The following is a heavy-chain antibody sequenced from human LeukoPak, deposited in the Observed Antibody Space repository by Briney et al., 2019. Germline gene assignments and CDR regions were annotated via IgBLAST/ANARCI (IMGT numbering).Heavy chain of an antibody. Sequence: SETLSLTCTVSGGSISSYYWSWIRQPAGKGLEWIGRIYTSGSTNYNPSLKSRVTMSVDTSKNQFSLKLSSVTAADTAVYYCARAKFDCSSTSCSRGYYYYYMDVWGKGTTVTISS. D-gene: IGHD2-2*01. CDR1: GGSISSYY. J-gene: IGHJ6*03. CDR3: ARAKFDCSSTSCSRGYYYYYMDV. CDR2: IYTSGST. V-gene: IGHV4-4*07.